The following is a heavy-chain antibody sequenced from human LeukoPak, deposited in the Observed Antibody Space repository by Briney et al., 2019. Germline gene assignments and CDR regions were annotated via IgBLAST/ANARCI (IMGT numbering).Heavy chain of an antibody. D-gene: IGHD3-10*01. CDR1: GGTFSSYA. J-gene: IGHJ6*02. Sequence: AASVKVSCKASGGTFSSYAISWVRQAPGQGLEWMGGIIPIFGTANYAQKFQGRVTITADESTSTAYMELSSLRSEDTAVYYCALGALWFGYTTYGMDVWGQGTTVTVSS. CDR3: ALGALWFGYTTYGMDV. CDR2: IIPIFGTA. V-gene: IGHV1-69*13.